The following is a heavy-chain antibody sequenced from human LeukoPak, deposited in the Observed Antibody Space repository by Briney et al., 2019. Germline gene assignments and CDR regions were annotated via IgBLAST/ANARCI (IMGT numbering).Heavy chain of an antibody. Sequence: GGSLRLSCAASEFTFSDFHMNWIRQAPGKGLEWISHISNTGSTIYYADSVKGRFTISRDNAKNSLYLQVKSLRVEDTGVYYCAREGSRSSFYFDYWGQGTLVTASS. CDR1: EFTFSDFH. J-gene: IGHJ4*02. CDR3: AREGSRSSFYFDY. V-gene: IGHV3-11*04. D-gene: IGHD6-6*01. CDR2: ISNTGSTI.